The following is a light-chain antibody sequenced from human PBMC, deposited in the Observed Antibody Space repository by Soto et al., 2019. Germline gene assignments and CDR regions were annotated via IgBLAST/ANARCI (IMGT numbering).Light chain of an antibody. V-gene: IGLV1-47*01. Sequence: QSVLTQPPSASGTPGQRVTISCSGSSSNIGSNYVYWYQQLPGTAPKLLIYRNNQRPSGVPDRFSGSKSGTSASLAISGLRVEDEADYYCAAWDDSLSGWLFGGGTKLTVL. J-gene: IGLJ3*02. CDR1: SSNIGSNY. CDR3: AAWDDSLSGWL. CDR2: RNN.